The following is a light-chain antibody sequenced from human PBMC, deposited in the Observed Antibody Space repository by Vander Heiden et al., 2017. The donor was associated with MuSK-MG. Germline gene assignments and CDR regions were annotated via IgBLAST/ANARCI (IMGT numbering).Light chain of an antibody. CDR2: STN. Sequence: QTVVTQEPSFSVSPGGTVTLTCGLSSGSVSTAYYPSWYQQTPGQAPRTLIYSTNTRSSGVPDRFSGSILGNKAALTITGAQADDDSDYYCVLYMGSGMWVLGGGTKLTGL. J-gene: IGLJ3*02. CDR3: VLYMGSGMWV. V-gene: IGLV8-61*01. CDR1: SGSVSTAYY.